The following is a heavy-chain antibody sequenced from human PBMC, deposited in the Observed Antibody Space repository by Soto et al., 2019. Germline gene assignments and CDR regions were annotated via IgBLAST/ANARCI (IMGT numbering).Heavy chain of an antibody. J-gene: IGHJ4*02. D-gene: IGHD2-15*01. CDR2: ISANNGNT. Sequence: QAQLVQSGAEVKKPGASVKVSCKASGYTFRSHGITWVRQAPGQGLEWMGWISANNGNTNYARKLQGRVTMTTDTSTSTAHMELRSLKSDDTAVYYCARGGGYCSGGNCYSLDYWGQGTLVSVSS. V-gene: IGHV1-18*04. CDR3: ARGGGYCSGGNCYSLDY. CDR1: GYTFRSHG.